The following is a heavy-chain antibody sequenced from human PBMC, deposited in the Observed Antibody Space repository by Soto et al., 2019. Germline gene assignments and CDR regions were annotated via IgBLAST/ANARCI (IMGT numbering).Heavy chain of an antibody. CDR1: GFTFSSYG. V-gene: IGHV3-33*01. CDR2: IWYDGSNK. Sequence: GGSLRLSCAASGFTFSSYGMHWVRQAPGKGLEWVAVIWYDGSNKYYADSVKGRFTISRDNSKNTLYLQMNSLRAEDTAVYYCASATGYSSGWYLYWGQGTLVTV. D-gene: IGHD6-19*01. J-gene: IGHJ4*02. CDR3: ASATGYSSGWYLY.